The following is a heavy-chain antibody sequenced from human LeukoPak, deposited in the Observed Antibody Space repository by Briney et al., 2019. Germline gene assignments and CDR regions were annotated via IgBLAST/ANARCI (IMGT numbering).Heavy chain of an antibody. CDR2: ISWNSNSI. V-gene: IGHV3-9*01. CDR3: ARGSSSWYYLDY. Sequence: GGSLRLSCAASGFTFEDYAMHWVRQAPGKGLEWVSGISWNSNSIGYADSVKGRFTISRDNAKNSLYLQMNSLRVEDTAVYYCARGSSSWYYLDYWGQGTLVTVSS. CDR1: GFTFEDYA. J-gene: IGHJ4*02. D-gene: IGHD6-13*01.